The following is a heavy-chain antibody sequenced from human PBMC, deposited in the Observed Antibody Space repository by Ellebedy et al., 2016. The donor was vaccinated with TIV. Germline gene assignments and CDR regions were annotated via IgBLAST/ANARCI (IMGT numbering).Heavy chain of an antibody. CDR1: GFTFSSYA. V-gene: IGHV3-21*01. CDR3: ARDRDWNYEV. Sequence: GGSLRLSXAASGFTFSSYAMSWVRQAPGKGLEWVSSISSSSSYIYYADSVKGRFTISRDNAKNSLYLQMNSLRAEDTAVYYCARDRDWNYEVWGQGTLVTVSS. J-gene: IGHJ4*02. D-gene: IGHD1-7*01. CDR2: ISSSSSYI.